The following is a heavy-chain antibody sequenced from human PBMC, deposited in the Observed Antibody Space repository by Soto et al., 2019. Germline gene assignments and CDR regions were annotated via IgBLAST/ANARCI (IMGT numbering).Heavy chain of an antibody. CDR3: AKDVVIGSVGYFQH. Sequence: GGSLRLSCAASGGTFGGYAMSWVRQAPGKGLEWVSAISGSGGSTYYADSVKGRFTISRDNSKNTLYLQMNSLRAEDTAVYYCAKDVVIGSVGYFQHWGQGTLVTVSS. CDR1: GGTFGGYA. CDR2: ISGSGGST. J-gene: IGHJ1*01. D-gene: IGHD3-22*01. V-gene: IGHV3-23*01.